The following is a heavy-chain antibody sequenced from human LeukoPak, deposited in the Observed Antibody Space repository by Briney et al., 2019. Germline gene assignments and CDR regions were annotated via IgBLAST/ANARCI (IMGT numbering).Heavy chain of an antibody. CDR1: GXSFSTYW. CDR3: VRGSGWVDY. Sequence: GGSLRLSCAASGXSFSTYWVTWVRQAPGKGLEWVANIKEDGSEQYYVDSVKGRFTISRDNARNSLYLQMNSLRAEDTALYYCVRGSGWVDYWGQGTLVTVSS. V-gene: IGHV3-7*05. J-gene: IGHJ4*02. D-gene: IGHD3-9*01. CDR2: IKEDGSEQ.